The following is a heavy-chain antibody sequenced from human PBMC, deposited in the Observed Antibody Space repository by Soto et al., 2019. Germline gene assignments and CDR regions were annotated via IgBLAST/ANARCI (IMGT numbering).Heavy chain of an antibody. J-gene: IGHJ6*02. Sequence: GGSLSLSCAASGFTFSSYCMHWVRQATGKGLEWVWAIGTAGHTYYRGSVKGRYTISSENAMNPWYLQMTSLTAGDTAVYYCARAAGPHYYYGMDVWGQGTTVTVSS. CDR2: IGTAGHT. CDR3: ARAAGPHYYYGMDV. CDR1: GFTFSSYC. V-gene: IGHV3-13*01.